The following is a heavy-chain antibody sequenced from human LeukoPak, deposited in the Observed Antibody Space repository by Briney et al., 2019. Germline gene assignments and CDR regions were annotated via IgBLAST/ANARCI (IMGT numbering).Heavy chain of an antibody. CDR2: ISSSSSYI. CDR1: GFTFSSYS. D-gene: IGHD3-10*01. V-gene: IGHV3-21*01. Sequence: PGGSLRLSCAASGFTFSSYSMNWVRQAPGKGLEWVSSISSSSSYIYYADSVKGRFTISRDNAKNSLYLQMNSLRAEDTAVYYCARAPRCGELSFDYWGQGTLVTVSS. J-gene: IGHJ4*02. CDR3: ARAPRCGELSFDY.